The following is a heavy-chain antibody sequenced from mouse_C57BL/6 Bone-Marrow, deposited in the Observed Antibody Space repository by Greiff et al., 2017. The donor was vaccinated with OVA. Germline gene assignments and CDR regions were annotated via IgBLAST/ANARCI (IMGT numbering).Heavy chain of an antibody. Sequence: QVQLQQSGAELVKPGASVKMSCKASGYTFTSYWITWVKQRPGQGLEWIGDIYPGSGSTNYNEKFKSKATLTVDTSSSTAYMQLSSLTSEDSAVYYCARWGLRRWYFDVWGTGTTVTVSS. CDR3: ARWGLRRWYFDV. V-gene: IGHV1-55*01. J-gene: IGHJ1*03. D-gene: IGHD2-4*01. CDR1: GYTFTSYW. CDR2: IYPGSGST.